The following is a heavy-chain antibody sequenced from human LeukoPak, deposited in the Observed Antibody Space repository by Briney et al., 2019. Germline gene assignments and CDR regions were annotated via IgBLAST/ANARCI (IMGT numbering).Heavy chain of an antibody. V-gene: IGHV3-23*01. CDR1: GFTFISYG. J-gene: IGHJ6*03. D-gene: IGHD2-15*01. Sequence: GWSLRPSCAASGFTFISYGMSWLRQAAWKGLDWVSAISATGCTKDYADCVKGRFTISRDNSKNRLYLHMNSPRAADKAIYYCAKNGDRGAYCSGGSCYPYYYYYIDVWGKGTTVTISS. CDR2: ISATGCTK. CDR3: AKNGDRGAYCSGGSCYPYYYYYIDV.